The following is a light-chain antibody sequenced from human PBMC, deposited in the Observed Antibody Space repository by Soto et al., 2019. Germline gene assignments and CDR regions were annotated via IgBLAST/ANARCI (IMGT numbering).Light chain of an antibody. V-gene: IGLV1-40*01. Sequence: QSALTQPPSVSGAPGQRVTISCTGSSSNIGAGYDVHWYQQLPGTAPKLLIYGNSNRPSGVPDRFSGSKSGTSASLAITGLQAEDEADYYCQSYDSSLSGYVFGPRTRVTVL. J-gene: IGLJ1*01. CDR2: GNS. CDR3: QSYDSSLSGYV. CDR1: SSNIGAGYD.